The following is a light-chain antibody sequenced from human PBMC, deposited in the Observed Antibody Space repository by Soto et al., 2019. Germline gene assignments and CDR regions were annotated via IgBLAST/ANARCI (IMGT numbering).Light chain of an antibody. CDR1: SSDVGGYNF. Sequence: QSVLTQPPSASGSPGQSVTISCTGTSSDVGGYNFVSWYQQHPGKAPNLMIYEVSQRPSGVPDRFSGSKSGKTASLTVSGLQAEDEADYYCSSYAGSNIVVFGGGTKVTVL. J-gene: IGLJ2*01. CDR3: SSYAGSNIVV. V-gene: IGLV2-8*01. CDR2: EVS.